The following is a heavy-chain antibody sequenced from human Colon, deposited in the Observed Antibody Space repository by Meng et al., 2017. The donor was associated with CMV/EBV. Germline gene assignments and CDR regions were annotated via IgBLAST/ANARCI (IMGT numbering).Heavy chain of an antibody. Sequence: SLRLSCVGSGFTFSSYALSWVRQAPGKGLEWVSTVSGSSITTYYADSVKGRFTISRDNYNDILSLEMNSLRVEDTALYYCVKDHKDWGHGTLVTVSS. CDR2: VSGSSITT. V-gene: IGHV3-23*01. CDR3: VKDHKD. J-gene: IGHJ4*01. CDR1: GFTFSSYA.